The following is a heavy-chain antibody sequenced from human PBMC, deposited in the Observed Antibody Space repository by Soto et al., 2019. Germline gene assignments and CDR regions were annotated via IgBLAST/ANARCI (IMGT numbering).Heavy chain of an antibody. CDR1: GFTFSSYE. Sequence: GGSLRLSCAASGFTFSSYEMNWVRQAPGKGLEWVSYISSSGSTIYYADSVKGRFTISRDNAKNSLYLQMNSLRAEDTAVYYCPRGTAYYYDSSGYYLTAPVEWGQGTLATVSS. D-gene: IGHD3-22*01. V-gene: IGHV3-48*03. J-gene: IGHJ4*02. CDR2: ISSSGSTI. CDR3: PRGTAYYYDSSGYYLTAPVE.